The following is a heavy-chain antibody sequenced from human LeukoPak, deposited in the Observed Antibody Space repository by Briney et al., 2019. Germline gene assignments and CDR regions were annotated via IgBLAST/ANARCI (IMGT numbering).Heavy chain of an antibody. CDR3: AREDSSSDYYYYYMDV. Sequence: ASVKVSCKVSGYTLTELSMHWVRQAPGKGLEGMGGFDPEDGETIYAQKFQGRVTMTEDTSTDTAYMEPSSLRSEDTAVYYCAREDSSSDYYYYYMDVWGKGTTVTVSS. CDR1: GYTLTELS. D-gene: IGHD6-13*01. V-gene: IGHV1-24*01. J-gene: IGHJ6*03. CDR2: FDPEDGET.